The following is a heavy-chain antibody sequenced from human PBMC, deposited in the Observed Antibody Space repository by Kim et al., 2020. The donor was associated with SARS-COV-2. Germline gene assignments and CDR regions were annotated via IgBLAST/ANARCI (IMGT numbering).Heavy chain of an antibody. V-gene: IGHV4-4*02. J-gene: IGHJ4*02. CDR2: IYHSGST. Sequence: SETLSLTCTVSGGSISSSNWWSWVRQPPGKGLEWIGEIYHSGSTNYNPSLKSRVTISVDKSKNQFSLKLSSVTAADTAVYYCARVRRIAAAGIGIDYWGQGTLVTVSS. D-gene: IGHD6-13*01. CDR1: GGSISSSNW. CDR3: ARVRRIAAAGIGIDY.